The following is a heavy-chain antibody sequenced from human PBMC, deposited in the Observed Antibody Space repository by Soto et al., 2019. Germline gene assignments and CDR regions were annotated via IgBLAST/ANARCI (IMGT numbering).Heavy chain of an antibody. D-gene: IGHD4-4*01. Sequence: QVQLVESGGGVVQPGRSLRLSCAASGFTFSSYAMHWVRQAPGKGLEWVAVISYDGSNKYYADSVKGRFTIFRDNSKNTLYRQMNSLRAEDTAVYYCARESVMTTVGLDYWGQGTLVTVSS. CDR3: ARESVMTTVGLDY. CDR1: GFTFSSYA. J-gene: IGHJ4*02. CDR2: ISYDGSNK. V-gene: IGHV3-30-3*01.